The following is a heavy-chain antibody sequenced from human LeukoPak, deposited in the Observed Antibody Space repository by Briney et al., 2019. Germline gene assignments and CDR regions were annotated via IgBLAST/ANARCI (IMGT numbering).Heavy chain of an antibody. D-gene: IGHD2-21*02. Sequence: GASVKVSCKASGYTFTGYYMHWVRQAPGQGLKWMGIINPSGGSTSYAQKFQGRVTMTRDMSTSTVYMELSSLRSEDTAVYYCARDQAPYCGGDCYSEYWGQGTLVTVSS. CDR3: ARDQAPYCGGDCYSEY. V-gene: IGHV1-46*01. J-gene: IGHJ4*02. CDR2: INPSGGST. CDR1: GYTFTGYY.